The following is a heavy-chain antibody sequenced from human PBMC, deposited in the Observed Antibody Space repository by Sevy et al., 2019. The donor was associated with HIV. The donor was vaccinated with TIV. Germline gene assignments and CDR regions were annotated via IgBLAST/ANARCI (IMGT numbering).Heavy chain of an antibody. J-gene: IGHJ4*02. D-gene: IGHD1-26*01. Sequence: GGSLRLSCAASGFTFSSYAMHWVRQAPGKGLERVAVISYDGSNKYYADSVKGRFTISRDNSKNTLYLQMNSLRAEDTAVYYCARGGGWELRASYFDYWGQGTLVTVSS. CDR3: ARGGGWELRASYFDY. V-gene: IGHV3-30-3*01. CDR2: ISYDGSNK. CDR1: GFTFSSYA.